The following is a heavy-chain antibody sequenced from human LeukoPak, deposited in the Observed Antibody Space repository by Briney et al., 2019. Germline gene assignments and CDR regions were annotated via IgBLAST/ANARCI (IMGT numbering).Heavy chain of an antibody. CDR2: ISAYNGNT. Sequence: ASVKVSCKASAYTFTGDYMHWVRQAPGQGLEWMGWISAYNGNTNYAQKLQGRVTMTTDTSTSTAYMELRSLRSDDTAVYYCARTSYYDSSGYIAYWGQGTLVTVSS. D-gene: IGHD3-22*01. J-gene: IGHJ4*02. CDR1: AYTFTGDY. CDR3: ARTSYYDSSGYIAY. V-gene: IGHV1-18*04.